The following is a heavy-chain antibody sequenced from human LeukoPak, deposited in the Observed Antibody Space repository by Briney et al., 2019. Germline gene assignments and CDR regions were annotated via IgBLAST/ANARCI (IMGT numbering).Heavy chain of an antibody. D-gene: IGHD4-17*01. J-gene: IGHJ1*01. CDR1: GFTFSSYA. V-gene: IGHV3-64D*06. CDR2: ISSNGGST. Sequence: GGSLGLSCSASGFTFSSYAMHWGRQAPGKGLEYVSAISSNGGSTYYADSVEGRFTISRDNSKNTLYLQMSSLRAEDTAVYYCVKLDRYGDYDYFQHWGQGTLVTVSS. CDR3: VKLDRYGDYDYFQH.